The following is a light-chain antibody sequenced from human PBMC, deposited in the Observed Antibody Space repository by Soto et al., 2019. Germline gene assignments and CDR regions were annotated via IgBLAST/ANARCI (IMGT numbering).Light chain of an antibody. CDR3: MQALQTHT. CDR2: LGS. Sequence: DIVMTQSPLSLPVTPGEPASISCRSSQSLLHSNGYNYLDWYLQKPGQSPQLLIYLGSNRASGVPDRFSGRGSGTDFTLKISRVEAEDVGVYYCMQALQTHTFGQGTKLEIK. CDR1: QSLLHSNGYNY. V-gene: IGKV2-28*01. J-gene: IGKJ2*01.